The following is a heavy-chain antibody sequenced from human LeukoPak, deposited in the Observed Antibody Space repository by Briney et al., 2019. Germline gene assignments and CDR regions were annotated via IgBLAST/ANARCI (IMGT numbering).Heavy chain of an antibody. J-gene: IGHJ6*03. V-gene: IGHV4-34*01. CDR3: ARVYGSGSYYNGYYYYYMDV. D-gene: IGHD3-10*01. CDR1: GGSFSGYY. CDR2: INHSGST. Sequence: SEALSLTCAVYGGSFSGYYWSWIRQPPGKGLEWIGEINHSGSTNYNPSLKSRVTISVDTSKNQFSLKLSSVTAADTAVYYCARVYGSGSYYNGYYYYYMDVWGKGTTVTISS.